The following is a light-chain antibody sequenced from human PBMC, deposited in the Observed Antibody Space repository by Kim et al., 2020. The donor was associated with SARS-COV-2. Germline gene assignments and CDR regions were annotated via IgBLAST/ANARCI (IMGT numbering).Light chain of an antibody. CDR1: QSVSSTN. CDR3: QQYDSSPRT. J-gene: IGKJ1*01. CDR2: GAS. V-gene: IGKV3-20*01. Sequence: APGERATLSCTASQSVSSTNLAWYQQRSGQDPRLLIYGASTRATGIPDRFSGSGSGTDFTLTISRLEPEDFAVYYCQQYDSSPRTFGQGTKVDIK.